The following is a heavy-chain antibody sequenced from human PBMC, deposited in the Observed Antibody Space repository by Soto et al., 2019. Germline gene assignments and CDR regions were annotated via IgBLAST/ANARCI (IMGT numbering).Heavy chain of an antibody. V-gene: IGHV1-69*06. D-gene: IGHD2-21*01. Sequence: GASVKVSCKASGGTFSSYAISWVRQAPGQGLEWMGGIIPIFGTANYARKFQGRVTITADKSTSTAYMELSSLRSEDTAVYYCARFSLLAYYDYGMDVWGQGTTVTVSS. CDR2: IIPIFGTA. J-gene: IGHJ6*02. CDR1: GGTFSSYA. CDR3: ARFSLLAYYDYGMDV.